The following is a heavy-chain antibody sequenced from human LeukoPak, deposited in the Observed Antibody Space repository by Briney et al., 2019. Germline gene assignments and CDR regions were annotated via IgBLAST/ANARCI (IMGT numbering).Heavy chain of an antibody. CDR1: GYTFTGYY. CDR2: INPNSGGT. J-gene: IGHJ4*02. D-gene: IGHD6-19*01. Sequence: ASVKVSCKASGYTFTGYYVHWVRQAPGQGLEWMGWINPNSGGTNYAQKFQGRVTMTRDTSISTAYMELSRLRSDDTAVYYCARPSDSGRYPPHFDYWGQGTLVTVSS. V-gene: IGHV1-2*02. CDR3: ARPSDSGRYPPHFDY.